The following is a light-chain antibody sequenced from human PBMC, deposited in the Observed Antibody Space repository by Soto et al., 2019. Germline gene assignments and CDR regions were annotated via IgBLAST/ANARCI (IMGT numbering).Light chain of an antibody. V-gene: IGLV1-44*01. CDR2: TIN. J-gene: IGLJ3*02. Sequence: QSVLTQPPSASGTPGQRVTISCSGSSSNLGSNTVNWYQQLPGTAPKLLIYTINPRPSGVPDRFSGSRSGTSDSLAISGLQSEDEAHYYCAAWDDSLNGVVFGGGTKVTVL. CDR3: AAWDDSLNGVV. CDR1: SSNLGSNT.